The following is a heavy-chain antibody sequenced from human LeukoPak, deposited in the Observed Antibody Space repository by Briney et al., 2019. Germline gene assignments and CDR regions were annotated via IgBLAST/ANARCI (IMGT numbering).Heavy chain of an antibody. Sequence: ASVKVSCKASGYTFTSYGISWVRQAPGQGLEWMGWISAYNGNTNYAQKLQGRVTMTTDTSTSTAYMELRSLRSDDTAVYYCARWLFEAAAGGEYYFDYWGQGTLVTVSS. CDR1: GYTFTSYG. CDR3: ARWLFEAAAGGEYYFDY. V-gene: IGHV1-18*01. CDR2: ISAYNGNT. D-gene: IGHD6-13*01. J-gene: IGHJ4*02.